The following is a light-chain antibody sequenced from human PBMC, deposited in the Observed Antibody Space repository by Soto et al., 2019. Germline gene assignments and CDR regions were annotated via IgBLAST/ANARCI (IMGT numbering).Light chain of an antibody. CDR3: QQSYSTPT. V-gene: IGKV1-39*01. Sequence: DIQMTQSPSSLSASVGDRVTITCRASQSISIYLNWYQQKPGKAPILLIYAASSLQSGVPSRFAGSASGTDFTLTISSLQPEDFATYYCQQSYSTPTFGGGTKVDIK. CDR2: AAS. J-gene: IGKJ4*01. CDR1: QSISIY.